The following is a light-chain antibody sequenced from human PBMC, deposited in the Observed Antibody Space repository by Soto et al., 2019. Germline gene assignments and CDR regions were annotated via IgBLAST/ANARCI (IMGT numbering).Light chain of an antibody. CDR3: QQYHRWPLT. CDR2: GAS. J-gene: IGKJ1*01. CDR1: QSLSSK. V-gene: IGKV3-15*01. Sequence: EIVMTQSPATLSMSPGATATLFCRASQSLSSKLAWYLGKPGQAPRLLIYGASTRAAGVPARFSGSGSGTDFTLTISSLQSEDSAIYYCQQYHRWPLTFGQGTKVDIK.